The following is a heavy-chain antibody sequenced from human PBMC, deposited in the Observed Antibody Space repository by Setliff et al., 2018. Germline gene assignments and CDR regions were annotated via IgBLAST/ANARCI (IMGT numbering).Heavy chain of an antibody. D-gene: IGHD2-15*01. CDR3: ARTCSGSGCYAGLES. Sequence: PGGSLRLSCVVSGFTVNDNFMTWVRQAPGKGLEWVSGISGYGSRTYYADSVKGRSTISRDNSKNTLYLQMNSLRPEDTAVYYCARTCSGSGCYAGLESWGQGTPVTVSS. J-gene: IGHJ4*02. V-gene: IGHV3-66*03. CDR1: GFTVNDNF. CDR2: ISGYGSRT.